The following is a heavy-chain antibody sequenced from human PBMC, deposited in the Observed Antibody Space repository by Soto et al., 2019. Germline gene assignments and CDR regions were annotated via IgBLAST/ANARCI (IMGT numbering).Heavy chain of an antibody. D-gene: IGHD5-18*01. J-gene: IGHJ4*02. CDR1: GFTFSSYG. CDR3: ATDQRDSYMGY. V-gene: IGHV3-30*03. CDR2: ISYDGSNK. Sequence: QVQLVESGGGVVQPGRSLRLSCAASGFTFSSYGMHWVRQAPGKGLEWVAVISYDGSNKYYADSVKGRFTISRDNSKNTLYLQMNSLRAEDTAVYYCATDQRDSYMGYWGQGTLVTVSS.